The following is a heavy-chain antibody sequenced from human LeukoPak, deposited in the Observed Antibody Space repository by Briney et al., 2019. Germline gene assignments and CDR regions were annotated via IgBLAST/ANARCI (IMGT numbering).Heavy chain of an antibody. CDR1: GFTFNSYA. D-gene: IGHD1-26*01. J-gene: IGHJ4*02. CDR3: ARDKVGASYYFDY. V-gene: IGHV3-30-3*01. Sequence: GGSLRLSCAASGFTFNSYAMHWVRQAPGKGLEWMALISYDGVNKYYPDSVKGRFTISRDNAKNSLYLQMNSLRAEDTAVYYCARDKVGASYYFDYWGQGTLVAVSS. CDR2: ISYDGVNK.